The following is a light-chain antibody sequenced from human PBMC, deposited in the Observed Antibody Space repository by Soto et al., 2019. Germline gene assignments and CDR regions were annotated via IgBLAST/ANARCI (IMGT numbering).Light chain of an antibody. Sequence: DIVLTQSPGTLSLSPGERAALSCRASQSVRSDYVAWYQQKPGQAPRLLVFGAHSRASGIPDRFSGSGSETDFSLTISRLEPEDFAVYYCQQYGSIPRTFGQGTKVEIK. V-gene: IGKV3-20*01. CDR3: QQYGSIPRT. CDR1: QSVRSDY. CDR2: GAH. J-gene: IGKJ1*01.